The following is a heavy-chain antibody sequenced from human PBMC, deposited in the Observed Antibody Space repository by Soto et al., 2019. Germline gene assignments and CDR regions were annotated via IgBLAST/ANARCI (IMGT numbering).Heavy chain of an antibody. CDR1: GGSISSYY. V-gene: IGHV4-59*08. J-gene: IGHJ6*03. Sequence: SETLSLICTVSGGSISSYYWSWIRQPPGKGLEWIGYIYYSGSTNYNPSLKSRVTISVDTSKNQFSLELSSVTAADTAVYYCARHCSSTSCYGNPLYYYYMDVWGKGTTVTVSS. CDR2: IYYSGST. D-gene: IGHD2-2*01. CDR3: ARHCSSTSCYGNPLYYYYMDV.